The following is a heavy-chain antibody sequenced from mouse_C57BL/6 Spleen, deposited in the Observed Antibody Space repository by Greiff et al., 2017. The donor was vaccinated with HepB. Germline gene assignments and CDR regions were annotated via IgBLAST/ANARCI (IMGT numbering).Heavy chain of an antibody. CDR2: IYPRSGNT. CDR1: GYTFTSYG. CDR3: ARVDANPDWYFDV. Sequence: QVQLKESGAELARPGASVKLSCKASGYTFTSYGISWVKQRTGQGLEWIGEIYPRSGNTYYNEKFKGKATLTADKSSSTAYMELRSLTSEDSAVYFCARVDANPDWYFDVWGTGTTVTVSS. V-gene: IGHV1-81*01. J-gene: IGHJ1*03.